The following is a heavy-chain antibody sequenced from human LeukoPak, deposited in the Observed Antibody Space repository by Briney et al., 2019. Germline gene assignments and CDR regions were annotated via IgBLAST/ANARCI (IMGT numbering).Heavy chain of an antibody. CDR2: INHSGST. CDR1: GFTFSNAW. J-gene: IGHJ4*02. CDR3: ARGGRRGAYFDY. D-gene: IGHD3-10*01. V-gene: IGHV4-34*01. Sequence: GSLRLSCAASGFTFSNAWMSWVRQPPGKGLEWIGEINHSGSTNYNPSLKSRVTMSVDTSKNQFSLKLSSVTAADTAVYYCARGGRRGAYFDYWGQGTLVTVSS.